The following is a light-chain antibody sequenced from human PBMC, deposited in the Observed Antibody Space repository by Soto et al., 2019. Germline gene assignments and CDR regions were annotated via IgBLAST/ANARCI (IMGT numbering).Light chain of an antibody. Sequence: EIVLTQSPATLSLSPGERATRSCRASQSVSSNLAWYQQKPGQAPRLLIYGASTRATGIPARFSGSGSGTEFTLTISSLQSEDFAVYYCQQYNNLPPWTFGQVSKVDIK. V-gene: IGKV3-15*01. J-gene: IGKJ1*01. CDR1: QSVSSN. CDR2: GAS. CDR3: QQYNNLPPWT.